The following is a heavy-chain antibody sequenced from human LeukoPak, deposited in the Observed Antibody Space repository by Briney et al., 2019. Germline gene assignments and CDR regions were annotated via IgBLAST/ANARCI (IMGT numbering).Heavy chain of an antibody. Sequence: PSETLSLTCTVSGGSISSSRYYRGWIRQPPGRGLEWIGSIYYSGSTYYNPSLKSRVTISVDTSKNQFSLKLSSVTAADTAVYYCARRAYYGSGSYYRNWGQGTLVTVSS. J-gene: IGHJ4*02. CDR2: IYYSGST. CDR3: ARRAYYGSGSYYRN. D-gene: IGHD3-10*01. V-gene: IGHV4-39*07. CDR1: GGSISSSRYY.